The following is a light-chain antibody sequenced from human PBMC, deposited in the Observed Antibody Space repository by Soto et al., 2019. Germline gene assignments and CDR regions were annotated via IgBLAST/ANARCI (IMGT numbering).Light chain of an antibody. Sequence: IVMTQSPDSLAVSLGERATINCKSSQSLLYSSNNKYYLAWYQQKPGQPPKMIIYWASARESGVPDRFSGSGSGTDFTLTISKLQAEDVAVYYCQQYYSSQWTFGQGTKVEI. J-gene: IGKJ1*01. CDR2: WAS. CDR3: QQYYSSQWT. V-gene: IGKV4-1*01. CDR1: QSLLYSSNNKYY.